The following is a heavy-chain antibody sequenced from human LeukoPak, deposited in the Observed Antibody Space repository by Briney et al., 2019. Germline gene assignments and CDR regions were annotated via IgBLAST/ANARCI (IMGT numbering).Heavy chain of an antibody. V-gene: IGHV3-30*18. CDR3: ANLLRWEPY. J-gene: IGHJ4*02. CDR1: GFTFSSYG. D-gene: IGHD4-23*01. CDR2: ISYDGSNK. Sequence: GRSLRLSCAASGFTFSSYGMHWVRQAPGKGLEWVAVISYDGSNKYYADPVKGRFTISRDNSKNTLYLQMNSLRAEDTAVYYCANLLRWEPYWGQGTLVTVSS.